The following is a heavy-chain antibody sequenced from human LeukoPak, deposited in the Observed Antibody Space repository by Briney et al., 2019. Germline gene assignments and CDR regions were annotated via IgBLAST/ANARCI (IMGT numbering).Heavy chain of an antibody. CDR2: IYHSGST. D-gene: IGHD1/OR15-1a*01. CDR3: ARDHPTHGTTLFDY. CDR1: GGSISSGGYS. J-gene: IGHJ4*02. V-gene: IGHV4-30-2*01. Sequence: SQTLSLTCAVSGGSISSGGYSWSWIRQPPGKGLEWIGYIYHSGSTYYNPSLKSRVTISVDRSKNQFSLKLSSVTAADSAVYYCARDHPTHGTTLFDYWGQGTLVTVSS.